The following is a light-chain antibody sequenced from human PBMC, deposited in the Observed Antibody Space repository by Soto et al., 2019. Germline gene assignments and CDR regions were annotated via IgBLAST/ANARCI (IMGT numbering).Light chain of an antibody. CDR2: DAS. CDR1: QSISSS. J-gene: IGKJ1*01. Sequence: DIQMTQSPSTLSASVGARVSIACRASQSISSSLAWYQQKPGKAPKLLIYDASSLESGVPSRFSGSGSGTEFTLSINSLQPQDFATYYCQQYHRYSWTFGQGTKVDIK. CDR3: QQYHRYSWT. V-gene: IGKV1-5*01.